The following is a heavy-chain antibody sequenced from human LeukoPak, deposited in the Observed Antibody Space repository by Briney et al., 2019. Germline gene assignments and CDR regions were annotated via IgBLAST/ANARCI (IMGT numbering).Heavy chain of an antibody. CDR2: INHSGST. CDR1: GGSFSGYY. Sequence: SETLSLTCAVYGGSFSGYYWSWIRQPPGKGLEWIGEINHSGSTNYNPSLKSRVTISVDTSKNQFSLKLSSVTAADTAVYYCARGPWKCSGGSCFYNWFDPWGLGTLVTVSS. D-gene: IGHD2-15*01. CDR3: ARGPWKCSGGSCFYNWFDP. V-gene: IGHV4-34*01. J-gene: IGHJ5*02.